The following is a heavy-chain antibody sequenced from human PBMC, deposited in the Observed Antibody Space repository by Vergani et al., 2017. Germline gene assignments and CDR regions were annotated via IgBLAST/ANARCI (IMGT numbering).Heavy chain of an antibody. CDR2: IIPIFGTA. J-gene: IGHJ6*02. V-gene: IGHV1-69*12. CDR3: ARDRPVVTPFTHYYYYGMDV. CDR1: GGTFSSSA. D-gene: IGHD4-23*01. Sequence: QVQLVQSGAEVKKPGSSVKVSCKASGGTFSSSAISWVRQAPGQGLEWMGGIIPIFGTANYAQKFQGRVTITADESTSTAYMELSSLRSEDTAVYYCARDRPVVTPFTHYYYYGMDVWGQGTTVTVSS.